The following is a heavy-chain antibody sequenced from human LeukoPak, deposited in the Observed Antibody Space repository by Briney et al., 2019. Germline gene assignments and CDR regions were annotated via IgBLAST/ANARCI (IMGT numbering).Heavy chain of an antibody. CDR2: IGTSSRSI. V-gene: IGHV3-48*02. CDR3: AFRGFDY. J-gene: IGHJ4*02. Sequence: PSETLSLTCTVSGGSISSNSMNWVRQAPGKGLEWVSYIGTSSRSIYYADSVKGRFTISRDNAKNSLYLQMNSLRDEDTAVYYCAFRGFDYWGQGTLVTVSS. CDR1: GGSISSNS.